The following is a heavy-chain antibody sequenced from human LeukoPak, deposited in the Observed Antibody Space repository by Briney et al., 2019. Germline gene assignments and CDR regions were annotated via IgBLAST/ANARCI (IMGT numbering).Heavy chain of an antibody. CDR1: GGSFSGYY. J-gene: IGHJ5*02. CDR2: INHSGST. Sequence: SETLSLTCAVYGGSFSGYYWSWIRQPPGKGLEWIGEINHSGSTNYNPSLKSRVTISVDTSKNQFSLKLSSVTAADTAVYYCAGVGKQGLGLRGWFDPWGQGTLVTVSS. D-gene: IGHD6-19*01. V-gene: IGHV4-34*01. CDR3: AGVGKQGLGLRGWFDP.